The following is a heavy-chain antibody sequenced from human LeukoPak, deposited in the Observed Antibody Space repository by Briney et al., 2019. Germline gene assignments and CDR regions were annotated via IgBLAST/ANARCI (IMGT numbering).Heavy chain of an antibody. CDR1: GFTFSDHF. D-gene: IGHD6-19*01. J-gene: IGHJ4*02. Sequence: PGGSLRLSCVVSGFTFSDHFLDWVRQAPGKGLEWVGRSRNKAKSYTTEYAASVKGRFTVSRDDSKNSLYLQMNSLKTEDTAVYYCVRVGYVAGSDYPDYWGQGTLVTVSS. V-gene: IGHV3-72*01. CDR2: SRNKAKSYTT. CDR3: VRVGYVAGSDYPDY.